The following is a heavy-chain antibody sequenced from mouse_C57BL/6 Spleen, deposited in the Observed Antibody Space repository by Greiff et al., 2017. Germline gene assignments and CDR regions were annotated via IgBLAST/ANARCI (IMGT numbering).Heavy chain of an antibody. V-gene: IGHV1-64*01. CDR1: GYTFTSYW. D-gene: IGHD2-4*01. J-gene: IGHJ3*01. CDR2: IHPNSGST. Sequence: VKLKQPGAELVKPGASVKLSCKASGYTFTSYWMHWVKQRPGQGLEWIGMIHPNSGSTNYNEKFKSKATLTVDKSSSTAYMQLSSLTSEDSALYYCARSRDYDGAWFAYWGQGTLVTVSA. CDR3: ARSRDYDGAWFAY.